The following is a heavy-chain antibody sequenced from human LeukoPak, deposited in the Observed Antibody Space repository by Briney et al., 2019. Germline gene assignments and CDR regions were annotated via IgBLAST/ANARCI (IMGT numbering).Heavy chain of an antibody. D-gene: IGHD3-10*01. CDR3: ARDVPYYYGSGSYFYGMDV. V-gene: IGHV3-23*01. Sequence: PGGSLRLSCAASGFTFSSYAMSWVRQAPGKGLEWVSAISGSGGSTYYADSVKGRFTISRDNSKNTLYLQMNSLRAEDTAVYYCARDVPYYYGSGSYFYGMDVWGQGTTVTVSS. CDR2: ISGSGGST. J-gene: IGHJ6*02. CDR1: GFTFSSYA.